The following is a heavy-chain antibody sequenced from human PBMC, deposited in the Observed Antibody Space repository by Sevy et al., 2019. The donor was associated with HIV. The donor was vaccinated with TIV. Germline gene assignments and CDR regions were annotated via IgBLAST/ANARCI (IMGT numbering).Heavy chain of an antibody. CDR2: IYSDSNT. D-gene: IGHD3-3*01. CDR1: GFTVSSNY. Sequence: GGPLRLSCAASGFTVSSNYMSWVRQAPGKGLEWVSVIYSDSNTYYADSVKGRFTISRDNSKNTLYLQMKSLRAEDTAVYYCAKGLILEWSWYGMDVWGQGTTVTVSS. CDR3: AKGLILEWSWYGMDV. J-gene: IGHJ6*02. V-gene: IGHV3-53*01.